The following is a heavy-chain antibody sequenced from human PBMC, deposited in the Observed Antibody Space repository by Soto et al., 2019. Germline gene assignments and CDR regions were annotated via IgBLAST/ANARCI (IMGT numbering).Heavy chain of an antibody. CDR2: IVVGSGNT. CDR1: GFTFTSSA. D-gene: IGHD4-17*01. Sequence: SVKVSCKASGFTFTSSAVQWVRQARGQRLEWIGWIVVGSGNTNYAQKFQERVTITRDMSTSTAYMELSSLRSEDTAVYYCARLRDYYYGMDVWGQGTTVTVSS. J-gene: IGHJ6*02. CDR3: ARLRDYYYGMDV. V-gene: IGHV1-58*01.